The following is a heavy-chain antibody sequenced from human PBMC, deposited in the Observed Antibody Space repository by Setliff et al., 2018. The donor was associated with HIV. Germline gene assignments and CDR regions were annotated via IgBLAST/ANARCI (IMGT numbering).Heavy chain of an antibody. D-gene: IGHD3-16*01. CDR2: IYYSGST. CDR3: AREKGGDAAQDAFDI. J-gene: IGHJ3*02. V-gene: IGHV4-59*01. CDR1: GGSISSYY. Sequence: ASETLSLTCTVSGGSISSYYWSWIRQPPGKGLEWIGYIYYSGSTNYNPSLKSRLTISVDTSKNQFSLKLSSVTAADTAVYYCAREKGGDAAQDAFDIWGQGTMVTVSS.